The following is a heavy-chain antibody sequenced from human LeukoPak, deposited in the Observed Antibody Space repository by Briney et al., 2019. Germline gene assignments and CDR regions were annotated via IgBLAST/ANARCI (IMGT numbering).Heavy chain of an antibody. V-gene: IGHV3-11*04. CDR2: ISDTGCTI. CDR3: ARASIGSSSIYYFDY. Sequence: GGALGLSCAASGFTFSDYYMTWIRQAPGRGREWMSYISDTGCTIYYADSMQGRFTISRDTAKNSLYLQMNSMRTADTAVYYCARASIGSSSIYYFDYWGQGTLVTVSS. D-gene: IGHD6-6*01. J-gene: IGHJ4*02. CDR1: GFTFSDYY.